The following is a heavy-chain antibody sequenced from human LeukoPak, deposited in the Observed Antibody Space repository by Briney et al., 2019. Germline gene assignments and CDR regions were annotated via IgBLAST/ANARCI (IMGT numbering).Heavy chain of an antibody. J-gene: IGHJ4*02. CDR1: GYTLTELS. V-gene: IGHV1-24*01. Sequence: ASVKVSCKVSGYTLTELSMHWVRQAPGKGLEWMGGFDPEDGETIYAQKFQGRVTMTEDTSTDTAYMELSSLRSEDTAVYYCATSIPRPRIVGATAFDYWGQGTLVTVSS. D-gene: IGHD1-26*01. CDR3: ATSIPRPRIVGATAFDY. CDR2: FDPEDGET.